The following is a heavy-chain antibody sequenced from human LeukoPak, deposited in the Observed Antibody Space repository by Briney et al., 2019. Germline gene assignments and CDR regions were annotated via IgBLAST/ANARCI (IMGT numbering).Heavy chain of an antibody. J-gene: IGHJ5*02. CDR3: ARLYCSGGSCYSQAYNWFDP. CDR1: GYSFTSYW. CDR2: IYPGDSDT. V-gene: IGHV5-51*01. Sequence: GESLKISCKGSGYSFTSYWIGWVRQMPGKGLEWMGIIYPGDSDTRYSPSFQGQVTISADKSISTAYLQWSSLKASDTATYYCARLYCSGGSCYSQAYNWFDPWGQGTLVTVSS. D-gene: IGHD2-15*01.